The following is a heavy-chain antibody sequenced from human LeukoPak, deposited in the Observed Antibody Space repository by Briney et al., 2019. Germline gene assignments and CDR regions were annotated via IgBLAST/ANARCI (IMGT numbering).Heavy chain of an antibody. CDR3: ARAYYYDSSAYYLRP. CDR1: GYTFTAYF. D-gene: IGHD3-22*01. V-gene: IGHV1-2*06. CDR2: INPTSGDA. J-gene: IGHJ3*01. Sequence: VASVKVSCKASGYTFTAYFIHWVRQAPGQGLEWVGRINPTSGDANYAQKFQGRVTMSRDTSLDTAYMELSRLRSDDTAVFYCARAYYYDSSAYYLRPWGQGTMVTVSS.